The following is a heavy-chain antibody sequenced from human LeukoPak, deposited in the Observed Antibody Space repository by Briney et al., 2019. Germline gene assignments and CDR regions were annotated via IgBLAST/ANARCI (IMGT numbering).Heavy chain of an antibody. Sequence: GGSLRLSCAASGFTFSSYYMNWVRQAPGRGLEWVSSISSTSSYIYYADSVKGRFTISRDNADNSLYLQMNSLRAEDTAVYYCVRGYSSGWSAFDYWGQGTLVTVSS. V-gene: IGHV3-21*01. CDR2: ISSTSSYI. D-gene: IGHD6-19*01. CDR3: VRGYSSGWSAFDY. J-gene: IGHJ4*02. CDR1: GFTFSSYY.